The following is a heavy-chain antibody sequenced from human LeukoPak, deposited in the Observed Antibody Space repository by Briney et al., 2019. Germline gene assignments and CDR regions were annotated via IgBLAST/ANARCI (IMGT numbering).Heavy chain of an antibody. CDR3: AIPGIRYFDPSPYYYYGMDV. J-gene: IGHJ6*02. D-gene: IGHD3-9*01. Sequence: VASVNVSCKVSGYTLTELSMHWVRQAPGKGLEWMGGFDPEDGETIYAQKFQGRVTMTEDTSTDTAYMELSSLRSEDTAVYYCAIPGIRYFDPSPYYYYGMDVWGQGTTVTVSS. V-gene: IGHV1-24*01. CDR1: GYTLTELS. CDR2: FDPEDGET.